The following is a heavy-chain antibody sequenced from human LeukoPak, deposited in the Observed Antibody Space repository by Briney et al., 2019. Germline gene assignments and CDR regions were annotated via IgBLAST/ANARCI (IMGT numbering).Heavy chain of an antibody. D-gene: IGHD3-22*01. CDR2: INNDGSIT. J-gene: IGHJ3*02. V-gene: IGHV3-74*01. Sequence: GGSLRLSCAASEFTISRYWMHWVCQAPGKGLVWVSNINNDGSITTYADSVKGRFTISRDNSKNTLYLQMNSLRAEDTAVYYCAKDRIIGYYYDSSGVRDAFDIWGQGTMVTVSS. CDR1: EFTISRYW. CDR3: AKDRIIGYYYDSSGVRDAFDI.